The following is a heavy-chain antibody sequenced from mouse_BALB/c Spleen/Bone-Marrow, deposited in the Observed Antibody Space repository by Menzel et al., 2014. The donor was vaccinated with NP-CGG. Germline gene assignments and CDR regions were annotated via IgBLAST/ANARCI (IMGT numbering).Heavy chain of an antibody. CDR2: IYPGDGDT. D-gene: IGHD3-1*01. CDR3: ARNSGAMDY. J-gene: IGHJ4*01. CDR1: GYAFSSYW. Sequence: QVHVKQSGAELVRPGSSVKISCKASGYAFSSYWMNWVKQRPGQGLEWIGQIYPGDGDTNYNGKFKGKATLTADKSSSTAYMQLSSLTSEDSAVYFCARNSGAMDYWGQGTSVTVSS. V-gene: IGHV1-80*01.